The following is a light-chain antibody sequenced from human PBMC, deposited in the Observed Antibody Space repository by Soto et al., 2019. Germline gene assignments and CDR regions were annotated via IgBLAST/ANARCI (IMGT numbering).Light chain of an antibody. J-gene: IGLJ1*01. CDR3: AAWDDSLHGYV. CDR1: RSSIGSNT. CDR2: EDT. Sequence: QSVLTQPPSASGTPGQRVTISCSGSRSSIGSNTVNWYQQLPGTAPQLLIYEDTQRPSGVPDRFSGSKSGTSASLAISGLQSEDEADYYCAAWDDSLHGYVFGTGTKLTVL. V-gene: IGLV1-44*01.